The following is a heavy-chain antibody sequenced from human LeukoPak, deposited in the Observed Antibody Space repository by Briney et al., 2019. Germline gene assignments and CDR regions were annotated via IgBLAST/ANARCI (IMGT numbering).Heavy chain of an antibody. Sequence: GRSLRLSCAASGFTFSSYGMHWVRQAPGKGLGWVAVIWYDGSNKYYADSVKGRFTISRDNSKNTLYLQMNSLRAEDTAVYYCARGFYYDSSGYFIDYWGQGTLVTVSS. J-gene: IGHJ4*02. CDR1: GFTFSSYG. D-gene: IGHD3-22*01. CDR3: ARGFYYDSSGYFIDY. CDR2: IWYDGSNK. V-gene: IGHV3-33*01.